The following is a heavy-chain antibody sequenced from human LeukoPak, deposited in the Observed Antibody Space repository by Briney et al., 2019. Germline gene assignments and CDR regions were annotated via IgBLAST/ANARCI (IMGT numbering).Heavy chain of an antibody. CDR1: GGSISSGSYY. D-gene: IGHD6-13*01. V-gene: IGHV4-61*02. Sequence: SETLSLTCTVSGGSISSGSYYWSWIRQPAGKGLEWIGRIYTSGSTNYNPSLKSRVTVSVDTSKNQFSLKLSSVTAADTAVYYCARDSSSWYGGAFDIWGQGTMVTVSS. CDR2: IYTSGST. CDR3: ARDSSSWYGGAFDI. J-gene: IGHJ3*02.